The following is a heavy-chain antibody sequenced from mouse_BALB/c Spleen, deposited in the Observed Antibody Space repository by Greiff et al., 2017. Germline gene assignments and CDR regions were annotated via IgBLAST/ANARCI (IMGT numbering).Heavy chain of an antibody. CDR1: GFTFSSYT. J-gene: IGHJ4*01. CDR3: TRVYDYDGYAMDY. V-gene: IGHV5-6-4*01. D-gene: IGHD2-4*01. CDR2: ISSGGSYT. Sequence: EVQVVESGGGLVKPGGSLKLSCAASGFTFSSYTMSWVRQTPEKRLEWVATISSGGSYTYYPDSVKGRFTISRDNAKNTLYLQMSSLKSEDTAMYYCTRVYDYDGYAMDYWGQGTSVTVSS.